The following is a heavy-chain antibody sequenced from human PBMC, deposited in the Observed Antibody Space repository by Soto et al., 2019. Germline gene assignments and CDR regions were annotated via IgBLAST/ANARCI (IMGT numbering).Heavy chain of an antibody. D-gene: IGHD3-10*01. J-gene: IGHJ4*02. CDR1: GGSISSGGYY. CDR3: ARVLRYYYGSGSHPDY. Sequence: QVQLQESGPGLVKPSQTLSLTCTVSGGSISSGGYYWSWIRQHPGKGLEWIGYIYYSGSTYYNPSINSRVTISVDTSKNQFSLKLSSVTAADTAVYYCARVLRYYYGSGSHPDYWGQGTLVTVSS. CDR2: IYYSGST. V-gene: IGHV4-31*03.